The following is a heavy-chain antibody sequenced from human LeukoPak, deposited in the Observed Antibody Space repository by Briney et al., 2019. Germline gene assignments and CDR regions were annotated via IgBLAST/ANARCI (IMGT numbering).Heavy chain of an antibody. Sequence: GGSLRLSCAASGFTVSSNYMSWVRQAPGKGLEWVSVIYIGGSTYYADSVKGRFTISRDNSKNTLYLQMNSLRAEDTAVYYCARDPRGPTAYDHSGRDTFDSWGQGTLVTVSS. D-gene: IGHD3-22*01. CDR2: IYIGGST. CDR3: ARDPRGPTAYDHSGRDTFDS. V-gene: IGHV3-53*01. CDR1: GFTVSSNY. J-gene: IGHJ4*02.